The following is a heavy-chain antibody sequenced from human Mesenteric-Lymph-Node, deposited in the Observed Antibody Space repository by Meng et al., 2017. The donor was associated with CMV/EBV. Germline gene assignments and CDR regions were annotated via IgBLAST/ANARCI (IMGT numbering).Heavy chain of an antibody. J-gene: IGHJ4*02. CDR2: INPNGGST. D-gene: IGHD3-22*01. CDR1: GNTFNSYY. Sequence: SGNTFNSYYVHWVRQAPGQGLEWMGTINPNGGSTSYAQKFQGRVTITTDESTSTAYMELSSLRSEDTAVYYCARARDSSGYYYPFDYWGQGTLVTVSS. V-gene: IGHV1-46*02. CDR3: ARARDSSGYYYPFDY.